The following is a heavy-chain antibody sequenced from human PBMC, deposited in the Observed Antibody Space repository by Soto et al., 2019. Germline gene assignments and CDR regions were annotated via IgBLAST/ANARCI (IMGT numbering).Heavy chain of an antibody. CDR1: GSDISSSNW. CDR2: IYHYGST. Sequence: SLTLSRTCAVSGSDISSSNWWSWVRHPPEKGLEWIGDIYHYGSTNRNPSLKSRATISVDKSKNQFSLRLPSVTAADTAVYYCARHYYYANHYYYAMDVCGQGTTVTVSS. D-gene: IGHD3-22*01. CDR3: ARHYYYANHYYYAMDV. J-gene: IGHJ6*02. V-gene: IGHV4-4*02.